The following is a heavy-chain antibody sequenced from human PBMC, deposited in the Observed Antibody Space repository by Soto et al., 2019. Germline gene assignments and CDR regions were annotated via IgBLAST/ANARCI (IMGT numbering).Heavy chain of an antibody. CDR3: AKGSKGFYTEYWLDP. J-gene: IGHJ5*02. V-gene: IGHV3-23*01. Sequence: GGSLRLSCAASGFIFSSYAMTWVRQAPGKRLEWVSAISDSGGSTYYADSVKGRFTISRDNSKNTLYLQMNSLRAEDTAAYYCAKGSKGFYTEYWLDPWGQGTLVTV. D-gene: IGHD2-2*02. CDR1: GFIFSSYA. CDR2: ISDSGGST.